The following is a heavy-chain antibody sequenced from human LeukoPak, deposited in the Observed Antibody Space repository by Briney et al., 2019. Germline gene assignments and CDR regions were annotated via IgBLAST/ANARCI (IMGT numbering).Heavy chain of an antibody. CDR1: GGSISSSSYY. V-gene: IGHV4-61*01. CDR2: IYHDGRS. J-gene: IGHJ4*02. D-gene: IGHD4-11*01. Sequence: SETLSLTCTVSGGSISSSSYYWNWIRQPPGKGLEWIGYIYHDGRSSYNPSLTSRVAISIDTSRKQFSLKLSSVTAADTAVYYCVRDVSDYSNSHFDNWGQGTLVAVSS. CDR3: VRDVSDYSNSHFDN.